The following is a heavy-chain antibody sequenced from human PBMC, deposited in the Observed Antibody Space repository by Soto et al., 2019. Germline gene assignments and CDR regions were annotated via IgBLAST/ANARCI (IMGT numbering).Heavy chain of an antibody. Sequence: QVQLVQYGAEVKKPGASVKVSCKASGYTFTRYGISWVRQAPGQGLEWMGWISAYNGNTNYAQKLQGRVTMTTVTSTSTAYMELRSLRSDDTAVYYCARTLDFWSGHRWGPGLDPWGQGTLVTVSS. CDR2: ISAYNGNT. V-gene: IGHV1-18*01. CDR1: GYTFTRYG. CDR3: ARTLDFWSGHRWGPGLDP. J-gene: IGHJ5*02. D-gene: IGHD3-3*01.